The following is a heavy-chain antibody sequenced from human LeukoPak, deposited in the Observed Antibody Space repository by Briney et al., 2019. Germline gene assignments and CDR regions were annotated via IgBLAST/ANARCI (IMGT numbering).Heavy chain of an antibody. D-gene: IGHD1-26*01. Sequence: GRSLRLSCAASGFTFSIYAMTWVRQAPGKGLEWVSGISGGSESTYYADSVKGRFTISRDNSKNTLYMEMNNLRGADTAVYYCAKGWTAVGSWGQGTRVTVSS. J-gene: IGHJ5*02. CDR3: AKGWTAVGS. CDR1: GFTFSIYA. CDR2: ISGGSEST. V-gene: IGHV3-23*01.